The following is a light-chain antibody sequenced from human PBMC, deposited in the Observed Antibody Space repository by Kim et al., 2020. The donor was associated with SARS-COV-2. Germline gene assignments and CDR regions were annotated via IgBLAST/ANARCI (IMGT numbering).Light chain of an antibody. J-gene: IGLJ3*02. Sequence: SYELTQPPSVSVSPGQTASITCSGDKLGDKYACWYQQKPGQSPVLVIYQDSKRPSGIPERFSGSNSGNTATLTISGTQAMDEADYYCQAWDSWVFGGGTQLTAL. CDR2: QDS. V-gene: IGLV3-1*01. CDR3: QAWDSWV. CDR1: KLGDKY.